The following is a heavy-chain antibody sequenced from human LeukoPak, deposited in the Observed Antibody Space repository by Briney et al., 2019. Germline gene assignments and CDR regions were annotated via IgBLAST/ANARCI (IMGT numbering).Heavy chain of an antibody. Sequence: ASQTLSLTCTVSGGSISSGDYYWSWIRQPPGKGLEWIGYIYYSGSTYYNPSLKSRVTISVDTSKNQLSLKLSSVTAADTAVYYCARDRVVDYGGNFYFDYWGQGTLVSVSS. V-gene: IGHV4-30-4*08. CDR3: ARDRVVDYGGNFYFDY. D-gene: IGHD4-23*01. J-gene: IGHJ4*02. CDR1: GGSISSGDYY. CDR2: IYYSGST.